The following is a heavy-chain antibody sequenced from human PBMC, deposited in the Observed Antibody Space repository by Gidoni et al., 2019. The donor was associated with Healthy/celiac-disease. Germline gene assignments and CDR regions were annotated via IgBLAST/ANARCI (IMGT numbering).Heavy chain of an antibody. CDR1: GRPFSLYA. D-gene: IGHD3-22*01. V-gene: IGHV1-69*12. Sequence: QVQLVQSEAEVKKPVSSVKVFCKASGRPFSLYAISWVRQAHGQWLEWMGGIIPIFGTANYAQKFQGRVTITADESTSTAYMELSSLRSEDTAVYYCARDVFPDSSPGASDYWGQGTLVTVSS. CDR2: IIPIFGTA. CDR3: ARDVFPDSSPGASDY. J-gene: IGHJ4*02.